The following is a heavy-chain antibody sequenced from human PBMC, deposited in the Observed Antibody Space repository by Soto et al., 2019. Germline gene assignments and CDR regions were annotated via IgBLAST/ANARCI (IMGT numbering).Heavy chain of an antibody. CDR3: ASAKGTQFDY. V-gene: IGHV3-30-3*01. J-gene: IGHJ4*02. CDR1: GFTFSSYA. Sequence: QVQLVESGGGVVQPGRSLRLSCAASGFTFSSYAMHWVRQAPGKGLEWVSVISYDGSNKYYADSVKGRFTISRDNSKNTQTLQMNSLRAEDKAVYYCASAKGTQFDYWGQGTLVTVSS. CDR2: ISYDGSNK. D-gene: IGHD3-10*01.